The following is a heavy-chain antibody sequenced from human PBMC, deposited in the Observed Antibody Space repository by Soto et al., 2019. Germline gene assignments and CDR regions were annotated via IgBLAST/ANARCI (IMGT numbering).Heavy chain of an antibody. CDR2: IYHTGIT. J-gene: IGHJ6*02. V-gene: IGHV4-4*02. CDR3: AGYSASGLYYYFGMDV. D-gene: IGHD6-13*01. Sequence: TLSLTCAVSGDSISSSNWWTWVRQPPGKGLEWIGDIYHTGITNYNPSLKSRVTILVDKSKNQFSLKLTSVTAADTAVYYCAGYSASGLYYYFGMDVWGQGTTVTVSS. CDR1: GDSISSSNW.